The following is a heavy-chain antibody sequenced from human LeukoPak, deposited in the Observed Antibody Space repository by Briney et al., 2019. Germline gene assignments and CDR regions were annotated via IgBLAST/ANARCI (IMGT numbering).Heavy chain of an antibody. V-gene: IGHV3-23*01. CDR1: GVTLSSYA. J-gene: IGHJ4*02. CDR2: ISGSGISR. Sequence: GGSLRLSCAASGVTLSSYAMSWVRQAPGKGLEWVSGISGSGISRGYADSVKGRFTISRDNSKNTVLLQMDSLRAEDTAIYYCAKRSGVYSDNSGVFDYWGQGSLVTVSS. D-gene: IGHD4-11*01. CDR3: AKRSGVYSDNSGVFDY.